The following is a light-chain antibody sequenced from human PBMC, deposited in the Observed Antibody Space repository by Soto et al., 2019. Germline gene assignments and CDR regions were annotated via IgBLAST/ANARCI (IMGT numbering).Light chain of an antibody. Sequence: MTQSPSSVSASVGDRVTITCRASQGISSWLAWYQQKPGQAPRLLIYGASTRATGIPARFSGSGSGTEFTLTISSLQSEDFAVYYCQQYDNWPPYTFGQGTKVDI. CDR2: GAS. V-gene: IGKV3-15*01. CDR3: QQYDNWPPYT. J-gene: IGKJ2*01. CDR1: QGISSW.